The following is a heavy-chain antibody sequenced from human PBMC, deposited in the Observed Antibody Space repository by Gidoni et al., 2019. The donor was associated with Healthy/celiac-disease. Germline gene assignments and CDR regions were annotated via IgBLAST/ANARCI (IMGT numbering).Heavy chain of an antibody. CDR1: GGSLSSSSYY. Sequence: QLQLQESGPGLVKPSETLSLTCTVPGGSLSSSSYYWGWIRQPPGKGLEWIGSIYYSGSTYYNPSLKSRVTISVDTSKNQFSLKLSSVTAADTAVYYCARHFYYDSSGYYPFDYWGQGTLVTVSS. D-gene: IGHD3-22*01. CDR2: IYYSGST. J-gene: IGHJ4*02. CDR3: ARHFYYDSSGYYPFDY. V-gene: IGHV4-39*01.